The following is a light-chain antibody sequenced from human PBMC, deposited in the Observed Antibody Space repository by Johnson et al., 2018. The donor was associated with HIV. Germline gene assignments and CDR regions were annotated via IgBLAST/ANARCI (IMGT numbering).Light chain of an antibody. V-gene: IGLV1-51*01. J-gene: IGLJ1*01. CDR3: GTWDTSLSARGV. CDR2: DNN. Sequence: SVLTQPPSVSAAPGQKVTISCSGSSPNIGNNYVSWYQQLPGTAPKLLIYDNNKRPSGIPDRFSGSKSGTSATLGITGLQTGDEADYYCGTWDTSLSARGVFGTGTKVTVL. CDR1: SPNIGNNY.